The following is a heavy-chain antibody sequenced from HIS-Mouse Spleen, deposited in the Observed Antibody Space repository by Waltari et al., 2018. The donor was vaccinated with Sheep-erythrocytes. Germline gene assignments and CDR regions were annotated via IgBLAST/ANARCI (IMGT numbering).Heavy chain of an antibody. D-gene: IGHD3-3*01. J-gene: IGHJ6*02. CDR1: GFSLSTSGMC. CDR2: IDWDDDK. CDR3: ARTPRDYDFWSGYYFYYYGMDV. V-gene: IGHV2-70*15. Sequence: QVTLRESGPALVKPTQTLTLTCTFSGFSLSTSGMCVSWIRQPPGKALEWLARIDWDDDKYYSTSLKTRLTSSKDTSKNQVVLTMTNMDPVDTATYYCARTPRDYDFWSGYYFYYYGMDVWGQGTTVTVSS.